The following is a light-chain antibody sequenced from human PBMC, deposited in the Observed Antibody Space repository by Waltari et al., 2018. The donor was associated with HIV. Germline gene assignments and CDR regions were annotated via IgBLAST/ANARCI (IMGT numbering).Light chain of an antibody. CDR1: DLADQY. J-gene: IGLJ1*01. CDR2: KDG. Sequence: SFELTQPPSVSVSPGQTARTTCSGDDLADQYGYWYQQKAGQAPVLVMDKDGERPSGVPERFFASTSGTTVTLIISGVQAEDEADYYCQSADSSDSSYVFGSGTKVTVL. CDR3: QSADSSDSSYV. V-gene: IGLV3-25*03.